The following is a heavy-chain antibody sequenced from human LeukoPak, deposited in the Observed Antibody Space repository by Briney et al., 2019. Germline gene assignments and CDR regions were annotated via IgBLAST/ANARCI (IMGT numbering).Heavy chain of an antibody. V-gene: IGHV4-59*01. J-gene: IGHJ5*02. CDR3: ASTDIVVVPAAMRWFWLDP. Sequence: SGTLSLTCIVSGGAISSYYWSWIRQPPGKGLEWIGYICYSGSNNYNPSLKSRVTMSVDPSKNQFSLNLSSVNAAATAVYYCASTDIVVVPAAMRWFWLDPWGQGTLVTVSS. CDR2: ICYSGSN. CDR1: GGAISSYY. D-gene: IGHD2-2*01.